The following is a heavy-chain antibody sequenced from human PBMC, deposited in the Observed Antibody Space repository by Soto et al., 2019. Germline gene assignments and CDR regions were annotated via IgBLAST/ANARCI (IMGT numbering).Heavy chain of an antibody. J-gene: IGHJ4*02. V-gene: IGHV4-31*02. CDR1: GGSLSSCDYY. Sequence: SETLSLTCTVSGGSLSSCDYYWNWFRHRPGKGLDWSGNIFYSGSTYYNPSLMSRLTIAVDTSKNQFSLSLISVTASDTAVYFCARDRYNYDRDGYYYLFDFWGQATLVTVSS. CDR3: ARDRYNYDRDGYYYLFDF. CDR2: IFYSGST. D-gene: IGHD3-22*01.